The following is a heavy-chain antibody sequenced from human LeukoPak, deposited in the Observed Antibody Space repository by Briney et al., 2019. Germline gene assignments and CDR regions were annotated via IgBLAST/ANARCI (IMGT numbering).Heavy chain of an antibody. J-gene: IGHJ4*02. D-gene: IGHD1-1*01. CDR2: INPDGTTE. Sequence: GGSLRLSCAASGFTFSTYWMSWVRQAPGKGLEWVASINPDGTTEHYVDSVKGRFTVSRDNAKNSLFLQMNTLRVEDTAVYHCAKLIREVTTYDYWGQGTLVTVSS. CDR3: AKLIREVTTYDY. CDR1: GFTFSTYW. V-gene: IGHV3-7*01.